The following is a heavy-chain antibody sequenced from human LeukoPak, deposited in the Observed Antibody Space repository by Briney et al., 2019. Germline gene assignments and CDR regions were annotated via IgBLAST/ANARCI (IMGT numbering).Heavy chain of an antibody. CDR1: GFTFSSYA. CDR2: ISGSGGST. Sequence: GGSLRLSCAASGFTFSSYAMSWVRQAPEKGLECVSTISGSGGSTYYADSVKGRFTISRDNSKNTLYLQMNSLRAEDTAVYYCAKTPRGYSGYDGNYYYYMDVWGKGTTVTVSS. J-gene: IGHJ6*03. CDR3: AKTPRGYSGYDGNYYYYMDV. V-gene: IGHV3-23*01. D-gene: IGHD5-12*01.